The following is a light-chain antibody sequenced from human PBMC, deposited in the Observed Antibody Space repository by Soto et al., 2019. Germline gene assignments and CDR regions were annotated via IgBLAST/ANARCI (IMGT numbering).Light chain of an antibody. CDR1: QSVSNNY. CDR3: QQYGSSGT. J-gene: IGKJ1*01. CDR2: GAS. Sequence: TVLTQSPGTLSLSPGERATLSCRASQSVSNNYLAWYQQKPGQAPRLLIYGASNRATGIPGRFSGSGSGTDFTLTISRLEPEDFAVYYCQQYGSSGTFGQGTKVDIK. V-gene: IGKV3-20*01.